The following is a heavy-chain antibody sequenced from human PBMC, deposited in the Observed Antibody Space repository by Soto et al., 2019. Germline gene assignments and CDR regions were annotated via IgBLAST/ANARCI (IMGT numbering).Heavy chain of an antibody. V-gene: IGHV1-8*01. J-gene: IGHJ4*02. D-gene: IGHD3-10*01. CDR3: ASHPEGPLLGFDY. CDR1: GYTFSNYD. Sequence: QVQLVQSGAEVKKPGASVKVSCKSSGYTFSNYDVNWVRQAPGQGLEWMGWMNPNTGNTGYAQNCQGRITMPGDNTTSTGYMELSGLRSEDTAVYYCASHPEGPLLGFDYWGQGTLVIVSS. CDR2: MNPNTGNT.